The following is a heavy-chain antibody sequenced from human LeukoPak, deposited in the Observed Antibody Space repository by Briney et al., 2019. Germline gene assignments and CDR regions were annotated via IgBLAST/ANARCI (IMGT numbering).Heavy chain of an antibody. V-gene: IGHV4-30-2*01. CDR2: IYHSGST. D-gene: IGHD5-18*01. CDR1: GGSISSGGYS. J-gene: IGHJ4*02. Sequence: PSETLSLTCAVSGGSISSGGYSWSWIRQPPGKGLEWIGYIYHSGSTYYNPSLKSRVTISVDTSKNQFSLKLSSVTAADTAVYYCARGISRGYSYGYFVYWGQGTLVTVSS. CDR3: ARGISRGYSYGYFVY.